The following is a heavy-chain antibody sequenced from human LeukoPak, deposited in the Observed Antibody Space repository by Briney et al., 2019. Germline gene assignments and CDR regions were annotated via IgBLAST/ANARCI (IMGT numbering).Heavy chain of an antibody. D-gene: IGHD3-22*01. CDR3: AKGYYDSSGYYYSKGAFDI. CDR2: IYSGGST. J-gene: IGHJ3*02. Sequence: GGSLRLSCAASGFTFSSNYMSWVRQAPGKGLEWVSVIYSGGSTYYADSVKGRFTISRDNSKNTLYLQMNSLRAEDTAVYYCAKGYYDSSGYYYSKGAFDIWGQGTMVTVSS. V-gene: IGHV3-53*01. CDR1: GFTFSSNY.